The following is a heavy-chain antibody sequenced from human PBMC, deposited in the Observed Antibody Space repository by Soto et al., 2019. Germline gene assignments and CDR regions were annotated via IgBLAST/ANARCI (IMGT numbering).Heavy chain of an antibody. J-gene: IGHJ6*02. CDR1: GFTFSSYG. Sequence: GGSLRLSCAASGFTFSSYGMHWVRQAPGKGLEWVAVISYDGSNKYYADSVKGRFTISRDNSKNTLYLQMNSLRAEDTAVYYCAKDLRVGATKYYGIDVWGQGTTVPVYS. V-gene: IGHV3-30*18. D-gene: IGHD1-26*01. CDR3: AKDLRVGATKYYGIDV. CDR2: ISYDGSNK.